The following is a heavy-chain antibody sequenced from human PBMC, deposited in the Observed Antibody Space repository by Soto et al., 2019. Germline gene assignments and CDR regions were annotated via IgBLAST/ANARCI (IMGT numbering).Heavy chain of an antibody. CDR1: VGSFSSGNYY. CDR2: IYYSGST. CDR3: ARETRRSGYLVD. D-gene: IGHD3-22*01. V-gene: IGHV4-31*03. Sequence: SETLSLTCTFSVGSFSSGNYYCSWIRQHPGKGLEWIGYIYYSGSTYYNPSLKSRVTISLDTSKNQFSLNLSSVTAADTAVYYCARETRRSGYLVDWGQGTLVNVSS. J-gene: IGHJ4*02.